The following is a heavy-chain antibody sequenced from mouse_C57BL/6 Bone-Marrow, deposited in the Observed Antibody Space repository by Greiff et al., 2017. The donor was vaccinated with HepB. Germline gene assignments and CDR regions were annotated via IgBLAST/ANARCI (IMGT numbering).Heavy chain of an antibody. CDR1: GYTFTSYW. Sequence: VQLQQPGAELVKPGASVKLSCKASGYTFTSYWMQWVKQRPGQGLEWIGEIDPSDSYTNYNQKFKGKATLTVDTSSSTAYMQLSSLTSEDSAVYYCAPRGFYDDSLYAMDYWGQGTSVTVSS. V-gene: IGHV1-50*01. CDR3: APRGFYDDSLYAMDY. D-gene: IGHD2-4*01. J-gene: IGHJ4*01. CDR2: IDPSDSYT.